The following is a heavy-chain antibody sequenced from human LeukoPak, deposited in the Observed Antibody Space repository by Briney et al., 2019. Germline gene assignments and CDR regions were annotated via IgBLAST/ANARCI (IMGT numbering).Heavy chain of an antibody. J-gene: IGHJ4*02. Sequence: GASVTVSCKASGGTFSSYAISWVRQAPGQGLEWMGGIIPIFGTANYAQKFQGRVTITADESTSTAYMELSSLRSEDTAVYYCARGRGSYDYVWGSYRQDPPWGNYFDYWGQGTLVTVSS. V-gene: IGHV1-69*13. CDR2: IIPIFGTA. CDR1: GGTFSSYA. D-gene: IGHD3-16*02. CDR3: ARGRGSYDYVWGSYRQDPPWGNYFDY.